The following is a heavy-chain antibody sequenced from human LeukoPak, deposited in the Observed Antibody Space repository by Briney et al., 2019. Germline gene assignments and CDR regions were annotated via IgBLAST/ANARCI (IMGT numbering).Heavy chain of an antibody. D-gene: IGHD3-10*01. V-gene: IGHV1-18*01. Sequence: ASVKVSCKASGYTFTTYGISWVRQAPGQGLEWMGWISVYNGNTNYAQKLQGRVTMTTDTSRSTAYMELRSLRSDDTAIYYCARDTPPSNYYGSGGQVDYWGQGTLVTVSS. CDR2: ISVYNGNT. J-gene: IGHJ4*02. CDR1: GYTFTTYG. CDR3: ARDTPPSNYYGSGGQVDY.